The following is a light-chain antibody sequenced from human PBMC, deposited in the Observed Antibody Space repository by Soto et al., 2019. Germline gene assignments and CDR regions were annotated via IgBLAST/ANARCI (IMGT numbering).Light chain of an antibody. V-gene: IGKV1-39*01. CDR3: QQSYSTPQS. CDR2: AAS. J-gene: IGKJ2*03. CDR1: QYINNY. Sequence: DLQMTQSPSSLSASVGDRVTITCRASQYINNYLNWYQQKPGKAPNLLIYAASSLQSGVPSRFSGSGSGTDFTLTISSLQPEDFATYYCQQSYSTPQSFGQGNKLEIK.